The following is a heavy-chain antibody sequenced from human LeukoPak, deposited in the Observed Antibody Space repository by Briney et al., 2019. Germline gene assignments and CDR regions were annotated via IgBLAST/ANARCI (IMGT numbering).Heavy chain of an antibody. CDR2: IWYDGSNK. J-gene: IGHJ4*02. CDR1: GFTFSSYG. D-gene: IGHD1-26*01. CDR3: ARDPRVKGGYFDY. Sequence: GGSLRLSCAASGFTFSSYGMRWVRQAPGKGLEWVAVIWYDGSNKYYADSVKGRFTISRDNSKNTLYLQMNSLRAEDTAVYYCARDPRVKGGYFDYWGQGTLVTVSS. V-gene: IGHV3-33*01.